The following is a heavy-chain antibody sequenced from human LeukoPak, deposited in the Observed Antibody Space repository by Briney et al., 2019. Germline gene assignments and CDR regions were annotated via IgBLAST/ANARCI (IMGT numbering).Heavy chain of an antibody. J-gene: IGHJ3*02. CDR2: INPNSGGT. D-gene: IGHD6-19*01. CDR1: GYTFTGYY. V-gene: IGHV1-2*02. Sequence: EASVKVSCKASGYTFTGYYMHWVRQAPGQGLERMGWINPNSGGTNYAQKFQGRVTMTRDTSISTAYMELSRLRSDDTAVYYCATYSSGWYSLGAFDIWGQGTMVTVSS. CDR3: ATYSSGWYSLGAFDI.